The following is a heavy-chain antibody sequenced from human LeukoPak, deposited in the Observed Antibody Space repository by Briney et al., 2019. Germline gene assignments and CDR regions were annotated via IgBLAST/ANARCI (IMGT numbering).Heavy chain of an antibody. CDR3: ARGAASDYDSSGYYLD. D-gene: IGHD3-22*01. J-gene: IGHJ4*02. Sequence: ASVKVSCKTSGYTFSSNVVKWVGPAPGQRGEGMGYISLYNGDADYPQKFQGRVTLTPDTSTRQAHVELRGLRSDDTAVYYCARGAASDYDSSGYYLDWGQGTLVTVSS. CDR2: ISLYNGDA. CDR1: GYTFSSNV. V-gene: IGHV1-18*01.